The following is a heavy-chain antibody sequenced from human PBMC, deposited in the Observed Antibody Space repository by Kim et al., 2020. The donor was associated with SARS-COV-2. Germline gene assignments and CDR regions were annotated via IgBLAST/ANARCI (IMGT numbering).Heavy chain of an antibody. CDR3: ARHLGYSGYDLDGMDV. Sequence: SETLSLTCTVSGGSISSYYWSWIRQPPGKGLEWIGYIYYSGSTNYNPSLKSRVTISVDTSKNQFSLKLSSVTAADTAVYYCARHLGYSGYDLDGMDVWGQGTTVTVSS. V-gene: IGHV4-59*08. CDR2: IYYSGST. D-gene: IGHD5-12*01. J-gene: IGHJ6*02. CDR1: GGSISSYY.